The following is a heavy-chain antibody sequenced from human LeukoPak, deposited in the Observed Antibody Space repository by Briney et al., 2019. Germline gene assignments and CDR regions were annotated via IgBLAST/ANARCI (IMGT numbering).Heavy chain of an antibody. CDR3: ASTGSGWFGELLSH. D-gene: IGHD3-10*01. CDR2: MNPNSGNT. J-gene: IGHJ4*02. Sequence: GASVNVSCKASGYTFTSYDINWVRQATGQGLEWMGWMNPNSGNTGYAQKFQGRVTMTRNTSISTAYMELSSLRSEDTAVYYCASTGSGWFGELLSHWGQGTLVTVSS. V-gene: IGHV1-8*01. CDR1: GYTFTSYD.